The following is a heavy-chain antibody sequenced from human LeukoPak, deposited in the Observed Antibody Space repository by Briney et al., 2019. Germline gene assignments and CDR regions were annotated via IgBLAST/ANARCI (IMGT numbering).Heavy chain of an antibody. CDR2: IKLDGSEK. CDR1: GFTFSSSA. D-gene: IGHD1-26*01. CDR3: ARIGGSSGAFYFDY. Sequence: GGSLRLSCTASGFTFSSSAMHWVRQAPGKGLEWVANIKLDGSEKNYVDSVKGRFTISRDNAQNSPFLHMNSLTAGDTAVYFCARIGGSSGAFYFDYWGQGTLVTVSS. J-gene: IGHJ4*02. V-gene: IGHV3-7*03.